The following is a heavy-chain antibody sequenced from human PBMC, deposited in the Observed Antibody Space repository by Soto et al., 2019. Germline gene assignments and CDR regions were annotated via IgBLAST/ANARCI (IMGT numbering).Heavy chain of an antibody. Sequence: LGESLKISCKAAGYIFIDSWIGWVRQLRGKGLEWMGIGYPRDSVRRDSPAVQGQVTISADRSTGTAFLQRRSLKASYNALYYCSRPPLPGYSIHFDSWGQGTLVTVSS. CDR1: GYIFIDSW. J-gene: IGHJ4*02. CDR3: SRPPLPGYSIHFDS. V-gene: IGHV5-51*01. D-gene: IGHD2-15*01. CDR2: GYPRDSVR.